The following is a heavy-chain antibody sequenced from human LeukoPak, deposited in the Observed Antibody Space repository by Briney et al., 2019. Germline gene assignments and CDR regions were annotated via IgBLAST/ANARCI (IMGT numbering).Heavy chain of an antibody. CDR1: GFTFDDHG. J-gene: IGHJ4*02. Sequence: GGSLRLSCAASGFTFDDHGMNWVRQAPGKGLEWVSSISSSSSYIYYADSVKGRFTISRDNAKNSLYLQMNSLRAEDTAVYYCASTSYYDILTGYSGIDYWGQGTLVTVSS. V-gene: IGHV3-21*01. CDR2: ISSSSSYI. D-gene: IGHD3-9*01. CDR3: ASTSYYDILTGYSGIDY.